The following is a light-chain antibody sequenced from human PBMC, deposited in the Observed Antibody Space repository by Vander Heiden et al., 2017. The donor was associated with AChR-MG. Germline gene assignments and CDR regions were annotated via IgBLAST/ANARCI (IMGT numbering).Light chain of an antibody. J-gene: IGKJ2*01. V-gene: IGKV4-1*01. CDR2: WAS. Sequence: DIVMRQSPDSLAVSLGERATINCKSSQSVLHSSTNDNYLAWYQQKPGRPPKLLIYWASTRGSGVPDRFSGSGSGTDFTLTISSLQAEDVAVYYCQQYYTTPRTFGQGTKLEIK. CDR1: QSVLHSSTNDNY. CDR3: QQYYTTPRT.